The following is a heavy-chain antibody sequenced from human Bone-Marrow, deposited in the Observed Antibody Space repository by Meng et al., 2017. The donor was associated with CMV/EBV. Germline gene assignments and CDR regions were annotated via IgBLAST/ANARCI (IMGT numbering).Heavy chain of an antibody. Sequence: ASVKVSCKVSGYTLTELSRHWVRQAPGKGLEWMGWISAYNGNTNYAQKLQGRVTMTTDTSTSTAYMELRSLRSDDTAVYYCARDLSVPAYYYYYYGMDVWGQGTTVTVSS. CDR2: ISAYNGNT. CDR1: GYTLTELS. J-gene: IGHJ6*02. CDR3: ARDLSVPAYYYYYYGMDV. D-gene: IGHD2-2*01. V-gene: IGHV1-18*01.